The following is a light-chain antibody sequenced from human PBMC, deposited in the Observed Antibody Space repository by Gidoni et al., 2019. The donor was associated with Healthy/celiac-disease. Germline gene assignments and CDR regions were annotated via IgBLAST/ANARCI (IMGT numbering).Light chain of an antibody. CDR2: EVS. V-gene: IGLV2-14*01. CDR3: SSYTSSSTLV. J-gene: IGLJ2*01. CDR1: SSDVGAYNS. Sequence: QSALTQPASVSGSPGPSITISCSGTSSDVGAYNSVSWYQQHPGKAPKLMIYEVSNRPSGVSNRFSGSKSGNTASLTISGLQAEDEADYYCSSYTSSSTLVFGGGTKLTVL.